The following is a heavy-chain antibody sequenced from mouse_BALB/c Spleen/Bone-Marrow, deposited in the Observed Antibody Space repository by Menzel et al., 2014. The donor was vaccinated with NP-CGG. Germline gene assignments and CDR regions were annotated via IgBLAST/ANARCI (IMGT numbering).Heavy chain of an antibody. CDR2: IDPANGNT. J-gene: IGHJ4*01. D-gene: IGHD2-1*01. Sequence: EVQLQESGAELVKPGASVKSSCTASGFNIKDTYMHWVRQRPEQGLEWIGRIDPANGNTKYDPKFQGKATITADTSSNTAYLQLSSLTSEDTAVYYCARWDGNYIYAMDYWGQGTSVTVSS. CDR1: GFNIKDTY. V-gene: IGHV14-3*02. CDR3: ARWDGNYIYAMDY.